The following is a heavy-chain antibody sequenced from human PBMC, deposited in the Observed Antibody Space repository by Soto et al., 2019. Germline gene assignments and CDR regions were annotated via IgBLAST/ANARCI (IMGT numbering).Heavy chain of an antibody. D-gene: IGHD6-6*01. Sequence: GSLRLSCAASGFTFSSYSMNWVRQAPGKGLEWVSSISSSSSYIYYADSVKGRFTISRDNAKNSLYLQMNSLRAENTAVYYCARDMVAARDFLSYYYYYMDVWGKGTTVTVSS. V-gene: IGHV3-21*01. CDR2: ISSSSSYI. J-gene: IGHJ6*03. CDR1: GFTFSSYS. CDR3: ARDMVAARDFLSYYYYYMDV.